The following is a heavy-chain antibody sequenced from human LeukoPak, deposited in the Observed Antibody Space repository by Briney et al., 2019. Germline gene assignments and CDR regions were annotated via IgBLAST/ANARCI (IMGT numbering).Heavy chain of an antibody. CDR1: GYTFTSYW. J-gene: IGHJ5*02. D-gene: IGHD3-10*01. Sequence: GESLKISCKGSGYTFTSYWIGGVRQMPGKGLGWRGIIYPGDSDTRYSPSFQGQVTIPADKSISTAYLQWSSLKASDTAMYYCARQGYYGSGSFLPWGQGTLVTVSS. V-gene: IGHV5-51*01. CDR2: IYPGDSDT. CDR3: ARQGYYGSGSFLP.